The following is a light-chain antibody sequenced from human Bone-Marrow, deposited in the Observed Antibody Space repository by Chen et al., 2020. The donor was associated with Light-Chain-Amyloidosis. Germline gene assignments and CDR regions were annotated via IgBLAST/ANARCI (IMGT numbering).Light chain of an antibody. CDR2: WAS. CDR1: QSLLYTSSNKNY. CDR3: QQYYDTPFT. Sequence: DIGMTQSPDSLAVSLGERATINCRSSQSLLYTSSNKNYLAWYQQKPGQPPKLLIYWASTRESGVPDRFSGSGSGTDFTLSISSLQAEDVAVYYCQQYYDTPFTFGPGIKVDI. V-gene: IGKV4-1*01. J-gene: IGKJ3*01.